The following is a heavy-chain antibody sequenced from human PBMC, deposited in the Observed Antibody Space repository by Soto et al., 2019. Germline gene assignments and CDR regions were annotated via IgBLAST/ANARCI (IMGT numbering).Heavy chain of an antibody. Sequence: GASLPISCKVSGYSFTSYWIGWVRQMPGKGLEWMGIIYPGDSDTRYSPSFQGQVTISADKSISTAYLQWSSLKASDTAMYYCARQHPGIAVAGYYYYGMDVWGQGTTVTVSS. CDR2: IYPGDSDT. CDR1: GYSFTSYW. V-gene: IGHV5-51*01. CDR3: ARQHPGIAVAGYYYYGMDV. J-gene: IGHJ6*02. D-gene: IGHD6-19*01.